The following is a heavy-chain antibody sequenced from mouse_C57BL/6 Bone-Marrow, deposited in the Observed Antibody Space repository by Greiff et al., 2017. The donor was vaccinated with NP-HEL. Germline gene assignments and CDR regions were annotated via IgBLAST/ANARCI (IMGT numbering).Heavy chain of an antibody. V-gene: IGHV1-72*01. J-gene: IGHJ2*01. CDR3: ARGWKDSAQATVLYFDY. Sequence: QVQLQQPGAELVKPGASVKLSCKASGYTFTSYWMHWVKQRPGRGLEWIGRIDPNSGGTKYNEKFKSKATLTVDKPSSTAYMQLSSLTSEDAAVDYCARGWKDSAQATVLYFDYWGQGTTLTVSS. CDR1: GYTFTSYW. CDR2: IDPNSGGT. D-gene: IGHD3-2*02.